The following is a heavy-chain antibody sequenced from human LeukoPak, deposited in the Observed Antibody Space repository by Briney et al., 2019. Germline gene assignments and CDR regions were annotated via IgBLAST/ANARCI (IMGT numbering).Heavy chain of an antibody. D-gene: IGHD2-2*01. CDR3: ARHYSLVVPADDYGETNGMDV. J-gene: IGHJ6*02. V-gene: IGHV5-51*01. CDR1: GYSFTSYW. CDR2: IYPGDSDT. Sequence: PGESLKISCKGSGYSFTSYWIGWVRQMPGKGLEWMGIIYPGDSDTRYSPSFQGQVTISADKSISTAYLQWSSLKASDTAMYYCARHYSLVVPADDYGETNGMDVWGQGTTVTVSS.